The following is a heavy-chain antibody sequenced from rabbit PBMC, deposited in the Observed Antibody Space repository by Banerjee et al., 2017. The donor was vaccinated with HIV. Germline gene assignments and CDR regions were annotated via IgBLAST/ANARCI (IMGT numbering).Heavy chain of an antibody. J-gene: IGHJ4*01. CDR2: MNAGTSGGS. CDR1: GFSFSSSDW. Sequence: QEQLEESGGDLVKPEGSLTLTCTASGFSFSSSDWICWVRQAPGKGLEWIGCMNAGTSGGSYYARWAKGRFTISKTSSTTVTLQMTSLTAADTATYFCARDLAGVIGWNFGLWGPGTLVTVS. CDR3: ARDLAGVIGWNFGL. V-gene: IGHV1S45*01. D-gene: IGHD4-1*01.